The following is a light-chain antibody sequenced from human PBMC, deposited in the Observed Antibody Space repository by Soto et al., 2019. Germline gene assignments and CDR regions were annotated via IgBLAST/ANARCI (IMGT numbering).Light chain of an antibody. CDR2: GAS. J-gene: IGKJ5*01. V-gene: IGKV3-20*01. CDR3: QEYGSSPNT. Sequence: ENVLTQSPGTLSLSPGERATLSCRASQSVSSNLLAWYQQKPGQAPRLLIYGASSRATGIPDRFSGGGSGTDFTLTISRLEPEDFAVYSCQEYGSSPNTFGQGTRLEIK. CDR1: QSVSSNL.